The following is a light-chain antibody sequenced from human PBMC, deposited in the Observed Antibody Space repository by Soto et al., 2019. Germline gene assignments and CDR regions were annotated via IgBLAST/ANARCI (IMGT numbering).Light chain of an antibody. CDR1: QGISNY. CDR3: QKYDSAPFT. V-gene: IGKV1-27*01. CDR2: ATS. J-gene: IGKJ3*01. Sequence: DIQMTQSPSSLSASVGDRVTIACRASQGISNYLAWYQQKPGKVPKLLIYATSTIQSGVPSRFSGSGSGTDFTLTISSLQTENVATYYCQKYDSAPFTFGPGTKVDIK.